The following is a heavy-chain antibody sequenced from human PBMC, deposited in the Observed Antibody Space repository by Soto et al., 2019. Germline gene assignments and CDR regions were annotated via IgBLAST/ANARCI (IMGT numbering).Heavy chain of an antibody. CDR1: GYTFTSYY. CDR3: ARDLAGSWYAFWFDP. CDR2: INPSGGST. Sequence: QVQLVQSGAEVKKPGASVKVSCKASGYTFTSYYMHWVRQAPGQGLEWMGIINPSGGSTSYAQKCQGRVTMTRDTSTSTVYMELSSLRSEDTAVYYCARDLAGSWYAFWFDPWGQGTLVTVSS. V-gene: IGHV1-46*01. J-gene: IGHJ5*02. D-gene: IGHD6-13*01.